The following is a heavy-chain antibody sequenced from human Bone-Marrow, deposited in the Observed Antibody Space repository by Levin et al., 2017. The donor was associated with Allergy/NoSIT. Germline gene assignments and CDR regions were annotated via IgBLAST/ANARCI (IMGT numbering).Heavy chain of an antibody. CDR1: GFTFSSYG. V-gene: IGHV3-30*03. Sequence: GGSLRLSCAASGFTFSSYGMHWVRQAPGKGLEWVAVISYDGSNKYYADSVKGRFTISRDNSKNTLYLQMNSLRAEDTAVYYCATLGPQYYYDSSGYYSLDYWGQGTLVTVSS. CDR2: ISYDGSNK. CDR3: ATLGPQYYYDSSGYYSLDY. J-gene: IGHJ4*02. D-gene: IGHD3-22*01.